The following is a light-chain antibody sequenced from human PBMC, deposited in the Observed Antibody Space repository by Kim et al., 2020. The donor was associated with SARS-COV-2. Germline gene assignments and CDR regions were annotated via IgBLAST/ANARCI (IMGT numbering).Light chain of an antibody. CDR2: AAS. J-gene: IGKJ5*01. V-gene: IGKV1-16*02. CDR3: QQNGSYPIT. Sequence: DIQMTQSPSSLSASLGDRVTITCRASQGINNHLAWFQQKPGKAPKSLIYAASILQSGVPSKFSGGGSGTDFTLTISSLQPEDFATYYCQQNGSYPITFGQGTRLEIK. CDR1: QGINNH.